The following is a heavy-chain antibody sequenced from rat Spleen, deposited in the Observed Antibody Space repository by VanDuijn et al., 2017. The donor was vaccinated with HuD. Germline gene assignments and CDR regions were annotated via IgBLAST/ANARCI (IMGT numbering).Heavy chain of an antibody. D-gene: IGHD4-3*01. J-gene: IGHJ2*01. CDR1: GFSLTTYN. Sequence: QVRLRESGPTLVQPSQTLSLTCTVGGFSLTTYNVHWVRQPPGKGLEWMGVIWNTGGTRYNSALKSRLSISKDTAKSQVFLKMNRLQTEDTATYFCAKDWSYNSGFDYWGQGVMVTVSS. CDR2: IWNTGGT. CDR3: AKDWSYNSGFDY. V-gene: IGHV2-41*01.